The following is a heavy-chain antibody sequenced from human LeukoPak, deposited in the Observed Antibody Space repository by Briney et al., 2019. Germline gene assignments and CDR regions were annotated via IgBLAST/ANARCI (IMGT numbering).Heavy chain of an antibody. CDR2: ISWNSGSI. CDR3: AKVLAARLGAFDI. V-gene: IGHV3-9*01. Sequence: GGSLRLSCAASGFTFDDYAMHWVRQAPGKGLEWVSGISWNSGSIGYADSVKGRFTISRDNAKNSLYLQMSSLRAEDTAVYYCAKVLAARLGAFDIWGQGTMVTVSS. J-gene: IGHJ3*02. CDR1: GFTFDDYA. D-gene: IGHD6-6*01.